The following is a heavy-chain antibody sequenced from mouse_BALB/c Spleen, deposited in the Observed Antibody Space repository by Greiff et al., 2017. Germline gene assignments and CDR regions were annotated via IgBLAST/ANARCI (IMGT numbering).Heavy chain of an antibody. J-gene: IGHJ4*01. V-gene: IGHV5-6-2*01. CDR1: GFTFSSYY. CDR2: INSNGGST. Sequence: EVKLQESGGGLVKLGGSLKLSCAASGFTFSSYYMSWVRQTPEKRLELVAAINSNGGSTYYPDTVKGRFTISRDNAKNTLYLQMSSLKSEDTALYYCARRGNYDGYYDAMDYWGQGTSVTVSS. CDR3: ARRGNYDGYYDAMDY. D-gene: IGHD2-3*01.